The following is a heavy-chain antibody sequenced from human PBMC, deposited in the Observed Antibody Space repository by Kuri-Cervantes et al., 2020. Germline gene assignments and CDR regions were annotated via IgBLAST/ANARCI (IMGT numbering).Heavy chain of an antibody. CDR1: GFTVSSNY. D-gene: IGHD3-10*01. J-gene: IGHJ5*02. V-gene: IGHV3-23*01. CDR3: AKGPGEWSSIHYWFDP. CDR2: ISGSGGST. Sequence: GESLKISCAASGFTVSSNYMSWVRQAPGKGLEWVSAISGSGGSTYYADSVKGRFTISRDNSKNTLYLQMNSLRAEDTAIYYCAKGPGEWSSIHYWFDPWGQGTLVTVSS.